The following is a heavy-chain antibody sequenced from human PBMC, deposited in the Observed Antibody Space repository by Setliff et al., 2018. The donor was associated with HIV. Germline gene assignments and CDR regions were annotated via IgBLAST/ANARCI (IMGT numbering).Heavy chain of an antibody. CDR2: IYYSGST. CDR1: GGSISSGGYY. D-gene: IGHD3-9*01. Sequence: SETLSLTCTVSGGSISSGGYYWNWIRQHPGKGLEWIGYIYYSGSTYYNPSLKSRVTISVDTSKNQFSLKLSSVTDADTAVYYRARGLTLDSWGQGTLVTVSS. V-gene: IGHV4-31*03. CDR3: ARGLTLDS. J-gene: IGHJ4*02.